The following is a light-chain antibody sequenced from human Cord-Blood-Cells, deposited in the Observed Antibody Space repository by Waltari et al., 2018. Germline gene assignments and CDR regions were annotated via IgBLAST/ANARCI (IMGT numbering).Light chain of an antibody. Sequence: AIRMTQSPSSFSASTGDRVTITCRASQGISSYLAWYQQKPGKAPKLLIYAASTLQSGVPTRFSGSGSGEYITLTISWLQYEDFVTYYCQQYYSYPRTFGQGTKVEIK. J-gene: IGKJ1*01. CDR3: QQYYSYPRT. V-gene: IGKV1-8*01. CDR2: AAS. CDR1: QGISSY.